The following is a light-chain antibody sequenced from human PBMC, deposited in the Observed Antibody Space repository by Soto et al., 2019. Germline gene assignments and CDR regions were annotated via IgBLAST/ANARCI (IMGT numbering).Light chain of an antibody. CDR3: HQSYDIPT. CDR1: QTISSW. CDR2: DAS. J-gene: IGKJ5*01. Sequence: IQMTQSPSTLSGSVGDRVTITCRASQTISSWLAWYQQKPGKAPKLLIYDASTLESGVPSRFSGSGSGTDFTLTVSSLQPEDFATYYCHQSYDIPTFGQGTRLEIK. V-gene: IGKV1-5*01.